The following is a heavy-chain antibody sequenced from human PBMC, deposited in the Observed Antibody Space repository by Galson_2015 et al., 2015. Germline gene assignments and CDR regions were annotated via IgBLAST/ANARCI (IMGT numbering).Heavy chain of an antibody. J-gene: IGHJ4*02. CDR2: IGWDGTIT. CDR3: ARGTNDYLDY. D-gene: IGHD4/OR15-4a*01. Sequence: SLRLSCAASGFTFDDHTMNWVRQAPGKSLEWVSFIGWDGTITYYADSVKGRFTISRDNDRKSLYLQMNSLRSEDTALYYCARGTNDYLDYWGQGTLVTVSS. V-gene: IGHV3-43*01. CDR1: GFTFDDHT.